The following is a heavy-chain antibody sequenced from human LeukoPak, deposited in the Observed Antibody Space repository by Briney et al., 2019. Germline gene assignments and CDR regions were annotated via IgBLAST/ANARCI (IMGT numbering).Heavy chain of an antibody. CDR2: ISGSGGST. CDR1: GFTFSSYA. J-gene: IGHJ5*02. V-gene: IGHV3-23*01. D-gene: IGHD2-2*01. CDR3: AKERQLLSLFDP. Sequence: GGSLRLSCAASGFTFSSYAMSWVRQAPGKGLEWVSAISGSGGSTYYADSVKGRFTISRDNSKNTLYPQMNSLRAEGTAVYYCAKERQLLSLFDPWGQGTLVTVSS.